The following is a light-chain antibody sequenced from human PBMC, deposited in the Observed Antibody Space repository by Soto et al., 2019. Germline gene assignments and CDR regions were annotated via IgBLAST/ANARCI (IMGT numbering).Light chain of an antibody. V-gene: IGKV1-12*01. CDR1: QDIEKW. Sequence: DIQLTQSPSSVSASVGDTINITCRASQDIEKWLAWYQQKPGRAPKVLIYAASHLESGVPSRFSGSGSGTEFSLTISRLQTEDFATYFCHQAGTSPFTFGPGTKVDIK. CDR2: AAS. CDR3: HQAGTSPFT. J-gene: IGKJ3*01.